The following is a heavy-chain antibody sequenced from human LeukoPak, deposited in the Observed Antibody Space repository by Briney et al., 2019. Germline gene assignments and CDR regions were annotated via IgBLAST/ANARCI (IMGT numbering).Heavy chain of an antibody. CDR1: GFTFSSYW. J-gene: IGHJ4*02. CDR3: AGGNPYSYGSKGHLGY. CDR2: IKQDGSEK. V-gene: IGHV3-7*04. D-gene: IGHD5-18*01. Sequence: SGGSLRLSCAASGFTFSSYWMSWVRQAPGKGLEWVANIKQDGSEKYYVDSVKGRFTISRDNAKNSLYLQMNSLRAEDTAVYYCAGGNPYSYGSKGHLGYWGQGTLVTVSS.